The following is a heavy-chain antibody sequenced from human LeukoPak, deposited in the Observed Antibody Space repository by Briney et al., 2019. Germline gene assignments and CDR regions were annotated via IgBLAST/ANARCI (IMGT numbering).Heavy chain of an antibody. CDR3: ARHRTPNYYGSGSSYAFDY. Sequence: PGESLKISCKASGYSFTSHSIGWVRQMPGKGLEWMGIIYPGDSETRYSPSFQGRVTFSAEKSINTAYLQWSSLKASDTAMYYCARHRTPNYYGSGSSYAFDYWGQGTLVTVSS. CDR2: IYPGDSET. CDR1: GYSFTSHS. V-gene: IGHV5-51*01. J-gene: IGHJ4*02. D-gene: IGHD3-10*01.